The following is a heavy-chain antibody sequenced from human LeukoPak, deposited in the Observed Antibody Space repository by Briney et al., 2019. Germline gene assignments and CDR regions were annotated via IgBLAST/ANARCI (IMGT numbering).Heavy chain of an antibody. D-gene: IGHD3-3*01. V-gene: IGHV3-7*01. J-gene: IGHJ5*02. CDR3: VRVSTVFGVDKFDP. CDR1: GFTFSSYW. Sequence: GGSLRLSCAASGFTFSSYWMSWVRQAPGKGLEWVANIKQDGSEKYYVDSVKGRFTISRDNAKNSLYLQTNSLRAEDTAVYYCVRVSTVFGVDKFDPWGQGTLVTVSS. CDR2: IKQDGSEK.